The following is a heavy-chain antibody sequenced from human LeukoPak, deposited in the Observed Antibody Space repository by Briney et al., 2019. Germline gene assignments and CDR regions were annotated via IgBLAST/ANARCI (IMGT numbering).Heavy chain of an antibody. D-gene: IGHD3-22*01. CDR2: IYYSGST. CDR1: GGSISSTSYF. Sequence: SETLSLTCTVSGGSISSTSYFWGWIRQPPGRGLEWIGTIYYSGSTYYNPSLKSRVTMSVDTSRNQFSLKLSSVNAADTAVYYCAKAGVRYYDSSGLHAFDIWGQGTMVTVSS. CDR3: AKAGVRYYDSSGLHAFDI. J-gene: IGHJ3*02. V-gene: IGHV4-39*01.